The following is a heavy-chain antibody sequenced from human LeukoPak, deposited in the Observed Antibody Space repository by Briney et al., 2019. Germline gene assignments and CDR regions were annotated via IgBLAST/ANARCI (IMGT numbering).Heavy chain of an antibody. J-gene: IGHJ4*02. CDR2: ISWNSVRL. V-gene: IGHV3-9*01. Sequence: GGSLRLSCAASGFTFDDYAMHWVRQGPGMGLEWVAGISWNSVRLSFADSVRGRFTISRDNAKNSLSLQMNSLRAEDTALYYCARSTAGFDYWGQGTLVTVSS. D-gene: IGHD2-2*01. CDR3: ARSTAGFDY. CDR1: GFTFDDYA.